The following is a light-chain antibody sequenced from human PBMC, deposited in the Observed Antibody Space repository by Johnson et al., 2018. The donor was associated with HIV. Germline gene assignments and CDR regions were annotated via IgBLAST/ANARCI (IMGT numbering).Light chain of an antibody. CDR2: DNN. Sequence: QAVLTQPPSVSAAPGQKVTISCSGSTSNIGKSYVSWYQQLPGTAPKLLIYDNNRRPSGIPDRFSGSTSGTSATLGITGLQTGDEADYYCGTWDSSLSAFYAFGTGTKVTVL. CDR1: TSNIGKSY. CDR3: GTWDSSLSAFYA. V-gene: IGLV1-51*01. J-gene: IGLJ1*01.